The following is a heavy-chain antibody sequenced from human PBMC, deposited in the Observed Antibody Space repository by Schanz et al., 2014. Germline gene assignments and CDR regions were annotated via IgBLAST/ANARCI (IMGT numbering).Heavy chain of an antibody. CDR1: GFTFSDYY. J-gene: IGHJ4*02. D-gene: IGHD1-1*01. Sequence: QGQLVESGGGVVQPGGSLRLSCAASGFTFSDYYMSWIRQAPGKGLEWVSYVSSSSSYTHYADSVKGRFTISRDNAKNSLYLEMNSLRAEDTALYYCARDRRNADLDYWGQGTLVTVSS. CDR3: ARDRRNADLDY. V-gene: IGHV3-11*06. CDR2: VSSSSSYT.